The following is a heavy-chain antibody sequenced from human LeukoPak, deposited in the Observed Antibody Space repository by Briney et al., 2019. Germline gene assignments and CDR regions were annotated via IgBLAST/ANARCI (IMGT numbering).Heavy chain of an antibody. CDR1: GGSFSGYY. CDR2: INHSGST. Sequence: SETLSLTCAVYGGSFSGYYWSWIRQPPGKGLEWIGEINHSGSTNYNPSLKSRVTISVDTSKNQFSLKVSSVTAADTAVYYCARGRRDWGSYYYHMDVWGKGTTVTVSS. J-gene: IGHJ6*03. V-gene: IGHV4-34*01. D-gene: IGHD7-27*01. CDR3: ARGRRDWGSYYYHMDV.